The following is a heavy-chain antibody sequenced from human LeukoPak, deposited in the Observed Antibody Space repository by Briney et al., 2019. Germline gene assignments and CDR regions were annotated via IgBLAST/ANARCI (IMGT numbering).Heavy chain of an antibody. J-gene: IGHJ6*02. D-gene: IGHD4-17*01. V-gene: IGHV1-8*01. Sequence: ASVKVSCKASGYTFTSYDINWVRQATGQGLEWMGWMNPNSGNTGYAQKFPGRVTMTRNTSISTAYMELSSLRSEDTAVYYCARARKRLYGDTRYYYGMDVWGQGTTVTASS. CDR1: GYTFTSYD. CDR3: ARARKRLYGDTRYYYGMDV. CDR2: MNPNSGNT.